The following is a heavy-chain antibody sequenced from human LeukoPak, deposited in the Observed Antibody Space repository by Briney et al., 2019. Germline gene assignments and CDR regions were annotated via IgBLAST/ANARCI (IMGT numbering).Heavy chain of an antibody. Sequence: GGSLRLSCAASGITFSSHWMHWVRQAPGKGLVWVSRINGEGLSTSYADSVQGRFTISRDNAKNTLYLQMNSLRAEDTAVYYCAKARGSSYGLFDYWGPGTLVTVSS. CDR2: INGEGLST. V-gene: IGHV3-74*01. CDR1: GITFSSHW. CDR3: AKARGSSYGLFDY. J-gene: IGHJ4*02. D-gene: IGHD5-18*01.